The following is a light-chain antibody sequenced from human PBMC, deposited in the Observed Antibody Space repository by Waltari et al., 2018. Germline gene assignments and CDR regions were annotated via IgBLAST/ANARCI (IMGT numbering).Light chain of an antibody. CDR2: EAT. J-gene: IGLJ3*02. V-gene: IGLV2-23*01. CDR1: SSDVGSYDL. Sequence: QSALTQPASVAGSPGQSIPISCTGTSSDVGSYDLVSWYQHHPGKAPKLMIYEATQRPSGVSDRFYGSKSGNTASLTISGLQAEDEADYYCCSYVGDVTLVFGGGTKLTVL. CDR3: CSYVGDVTLV.